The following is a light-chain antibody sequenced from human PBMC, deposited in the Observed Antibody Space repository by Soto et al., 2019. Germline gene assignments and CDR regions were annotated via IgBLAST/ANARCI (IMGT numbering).Light chain of an antibody. Sequence: DIHMTQSPSTLSASVGDRVTISCRASQNIFTYLAWYQQKPGKAPKLLIFDASTLQSGVPPRFSGSGSGTEFTLTSSSLQPDDFATYYGQHYTLYSASFGPGTKV. CDR3: QHYTLYSAS. J-gene: IGKJ1*01. V-gene: IGKV1-5*01. CDR2: DAS. CDR1: QNIFTY.